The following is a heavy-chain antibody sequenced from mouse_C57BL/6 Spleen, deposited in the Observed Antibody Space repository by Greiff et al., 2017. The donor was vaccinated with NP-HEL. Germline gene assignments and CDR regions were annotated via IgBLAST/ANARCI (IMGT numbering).Heavy chain of an antibody. CDR3: ARHEDRYYGQYYFDY. CDR2: FYPGSGSI. D-gene: IGHD1-1*01. CDR1: GYTFTEYT. J-gene: IGHJ2*01. V-gene: IGHV1-62-2*01. Sequence: VKLQESGAELVKPGASVKLSCKASGYTFTEYTIHWVKQRSGQGLEWIGWFYPGSGSIKYNEKFKDKATLTADKSSSTVYMELSRLTSEDSAVYFCARHEDRYYGQYYFDYWGQGTTLTVSS.